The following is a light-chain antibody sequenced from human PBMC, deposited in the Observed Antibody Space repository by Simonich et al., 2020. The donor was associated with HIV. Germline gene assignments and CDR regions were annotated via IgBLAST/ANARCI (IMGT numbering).Light chain of an antibody. J-gene: IGLJ2*01. CDR2: DVS. V-gene: IGLV2-14*03. CDR3: SSYTSSSTVV. Sequence: QSALTQPPSASGSPGQSVTISCTGTSSDVGGYNYVSWYQQHPGKAPKHMIYDVSNRPSGVSNRFSGSKSGNTASLTISGLQAEDEADYYCSSYTSSSTVVFGGGTKLTVL. CDR1: SSDVGGYNY.